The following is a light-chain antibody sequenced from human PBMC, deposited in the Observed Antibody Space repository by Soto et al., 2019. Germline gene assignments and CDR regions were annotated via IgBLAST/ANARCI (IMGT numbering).Light chain of an antibody. CDR2: GAS. CDR3: QQYNNWPET. V-gene: IGKV3-15*01. Sequence: EIAMTQSPAILSVSPGERATLSCRASQSVSSNLAWYQQKPGQAPRLLIYGASTRATGIPARFSGSGSGTEFTLTISSLQSEDFAVYYCQQYNNWPETFGQGTKVDIK. CDR1: QSVSSN. J-gene: IGKJ1*01.